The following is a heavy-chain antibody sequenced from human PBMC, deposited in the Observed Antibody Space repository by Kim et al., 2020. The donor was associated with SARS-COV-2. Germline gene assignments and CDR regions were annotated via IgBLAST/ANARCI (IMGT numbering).Heavy chain of an antibody. Sequence: ASVKVSCKASGYTFTGYYMHWVRQAPGQGLEWMGWINPNSGGTNYAQKFQGRVTMTRDTSISTAYMELSRLRSDDTAVYYCARGGSITMVRGVTNWFDPWGQGTLVTVSS. V-gene: IGHV1-2*02. J-gene: IGHJ5*02. CDR1: GYTFTGYY. D-gene: IGHD3-10*01. CDR2: INPNSGGT. CDR3: ARGGSITMVRGVTNWFDP.